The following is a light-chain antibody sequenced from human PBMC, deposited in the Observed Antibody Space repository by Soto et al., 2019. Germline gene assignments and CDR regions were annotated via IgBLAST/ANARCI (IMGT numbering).Light chain of an antibody. CDR2: VAS. J-gene: IGKJ1*01. CDR1: QSVNQK. CDR3: QQYHIWPSWT. Sequence: EIVLTQSPATLSVSPGERATLSCRASQSVNQKLGWYQQKPGQAPRLLIYVASYRATGIPARFSGSGSGTEYTLTISNLQAEDFAVYFCQQYHIWPSWTFGQGTQ. V-gene: IGKV3-15*01.